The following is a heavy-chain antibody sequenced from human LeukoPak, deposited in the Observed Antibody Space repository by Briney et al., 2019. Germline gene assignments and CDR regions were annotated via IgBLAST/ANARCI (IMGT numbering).Heavy chain of an antibody. D-gene: IGHD2-2*01. CDR1: GGSISSYY. CDR2: IYYSGST. V-gene: IGHV4-59*08. Sequence: SETLSLTCTVSGGSISSYYWSWIRQPPGKGLEWIGYIYYSGSTYYNRSLKSRVTISVDTSKNQFSLKLSSVTAADTAVYYCARARGCTSCQNWFDPWGQGTLVTVSS. J-gene: IGHJ5*02. CDR3: ARARGCTSCQNWFDP.